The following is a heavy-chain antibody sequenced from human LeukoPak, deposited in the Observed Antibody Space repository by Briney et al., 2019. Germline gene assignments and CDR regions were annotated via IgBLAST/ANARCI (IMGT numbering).Heavy chain of an antibody. CDR3: ARARWQLVPYFDP. D-gene: IGHD6-6*01. Sequence: GASVKVSCKASGYTFTDYYMHWVRQAPGQGLEWMGWINPNSGGTNFAQKFQGRVAMTRDTSISTAYLELGSLRSDDTAVYFCARARWQLVPYFDPWGKGTLVTVSS. V-gene: IGHV1-2*02. CDR1: GYTFTDYY. CDR2: INPNSGGT. J-gene: IGHJ4*02.